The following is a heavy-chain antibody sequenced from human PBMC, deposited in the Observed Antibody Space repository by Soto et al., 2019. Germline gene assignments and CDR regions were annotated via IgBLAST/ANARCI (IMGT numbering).Heavy chain of an antibody. Sequence: GWVRQMPGKGLEWMGIIYPGDSDTRYSPSFQGQVTISADKSISTAYLQWSSLKASDTAMYYCAGVMQQYGMDVWGQGTTVTVSS. J-gene: IGHJ6*02. CDR2: IYPGDSDT. D-gene: IGHD6-13*01. CDR3: AGVMQQYGMDV. V-gene: IGHV5-51*01.